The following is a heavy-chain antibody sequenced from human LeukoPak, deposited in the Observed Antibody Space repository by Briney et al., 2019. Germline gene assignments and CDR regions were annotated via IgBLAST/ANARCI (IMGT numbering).Heavy chain of an antibody. D-gene: IGHD7-27*01. CDR2: IYYSGST. Sequence: SETQSLTCTVSGGSISSYYWSWIRQPPGKGLEWIGYIYYSGSTNYNPSLKSRVTMSVDTSKNQFSLKLSSVTAADTAVYYCARGLGRDYYYGMDVWGQGTTVTVSS. CDR1: GGSISSYY. CDR3: ARGLGRDYYYGMDV. V-gene: IGHV4-59*12. J-gene: IGHJ6*02.